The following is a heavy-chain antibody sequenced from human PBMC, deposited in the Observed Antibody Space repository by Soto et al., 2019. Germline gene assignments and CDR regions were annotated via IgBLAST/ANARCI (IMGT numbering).Heavy chain of an antibody. CDR2: IHYSGRA. CDR1: GGSITSNDYY. J-gene: IGHJ4*02. D-gene: IGHD6-19*01. V-gene: IGHV4-39*01. Sequence: QLHLQESGPGLVKPSETLSLICTVSGGSITSNDYYWGWLRQPPGKGLEWVGNIHYSGRAFYNPSLKSRLTIDVDTPKNQCSLKLSSVTAADTAVYYCADMRGQWLPRDWGQGTLVTVS. CDR3: ADMRGQWLPRD.